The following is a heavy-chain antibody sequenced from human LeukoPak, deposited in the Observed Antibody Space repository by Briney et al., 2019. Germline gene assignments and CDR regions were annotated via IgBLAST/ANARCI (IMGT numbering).Heavy chain of an antibody. Sequence: SETLSLTCAVYGGSFSGYFWSWIRQPPGKGLEWIGEINHSGSTNYNPSLKSRVTISVDTSKNQFSLKVRSVTAADTAVYYCARGGCSSTICYYDDWGQGTLVTVSS. CDR3: ARGGCSSTICYYDD. D-gene: IGHD2-2*01. V-gene: IGHV4-34*01. CDR1: GGSFSGYF. J-gene: IGHJ4*02. CDR2: INHSGST.